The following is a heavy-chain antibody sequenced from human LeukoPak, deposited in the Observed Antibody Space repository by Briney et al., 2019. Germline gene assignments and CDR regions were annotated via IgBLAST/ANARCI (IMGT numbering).Heavy chain of an antibody. J-gene: IGHJ3*02. CDR1: GGTFSSYA. V-gene: IGHV1-69*04. D-gene: IGHD3-9*01. CDR2: IIPILGIA. CDR3: ARRSYDILTGYYDDAFEI. Sequence: SVKVSCTASGGTFSSYAISWVRQAPGQGLEWMGRIIPILGIANYAQKFQGRVTITADKSTSTAYMELSSLRSEDTAVYYCARRSYDILTGYYDDAFEIWGQGTMVTVSS.